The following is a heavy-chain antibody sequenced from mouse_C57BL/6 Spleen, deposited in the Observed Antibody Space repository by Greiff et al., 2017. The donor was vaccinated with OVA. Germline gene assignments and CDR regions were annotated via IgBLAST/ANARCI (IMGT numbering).Heavy chain of an antibody. CDR2: IYPSDSET. D-gene: IGHD1-1*01. CDR1: GYTFTSYW. V-gene: IGHV1-61*01. CDR3: ARKSSSWFAY. J-gene: IGHJ3*01. Sequence: QVQLQQPGAELVRPGSSVKLSCKASGYTFTSYWMDWVKQRPGQGLEWIGNIYPSDSETHYNQKFKDKATLTVDKSSRTAYMQLSSLTAEDSAVYYCARKSSSWFAYWGQGTLVTVSA.